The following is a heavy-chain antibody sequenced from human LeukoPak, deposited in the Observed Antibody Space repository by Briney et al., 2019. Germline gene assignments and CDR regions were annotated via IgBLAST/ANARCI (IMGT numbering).Heavy chain of an antibody. CDR1: GGSISSSSYY. J-gene: IGHJ4*02. D-gene: IGHD6-19*01. CDR2: IYYSGST. V-gene: IGHV4-39*01. Sequence: SETLSLTCTVSGGSISSSSYYWGWIRQPPGKGLEWIGSIYYSGSTYYNPSLKSRVTISVDTSKNQFSLKLSSVTAADTAVYYCARSASSGSTRGEFDYWGQGTLVTVSS. CDR3: ARSASSGSTRGEFDY.